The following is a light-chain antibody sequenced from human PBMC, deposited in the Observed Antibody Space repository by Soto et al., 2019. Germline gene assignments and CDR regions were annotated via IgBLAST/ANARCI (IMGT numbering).Light chain of an antibody. Sequence: QLVVTQSPSASASLGASVKLTCSRSSGHSTYAIAWHQQQPEKGPRYLMNLNSDGSHSKGDGIPDRFSGSSSGTERYLTISSLQSEDEADYYCQTWGTGIWVFGGGTKLTV. V-gene: IGLV4-69*01. J-gene: IGLJ3*02. CDR2: LNSDGSH. CDR1: SGHSTYA. CDR3: QTWGTGIWV.